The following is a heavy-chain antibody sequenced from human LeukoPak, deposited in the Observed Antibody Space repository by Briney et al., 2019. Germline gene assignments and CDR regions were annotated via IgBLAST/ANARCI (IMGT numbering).Heavy chain of an antibody. J-gene: IGHJ4*02. CDR1: GYTFTSYD. D-gene: IGHD3-10*01. Sequence: ASVKVSCKASGYTFTSYDINWVRQATGQGLEWMGWMNPNSGNTGYAQKFQGRVTITRNTSISTAYMELRSLRSDDTAVYYCARHSMVRGVIPLYYFDYWGQGTLVTVSS. CDR3: ARHSMVRGVIPLYYFDY. V-gene: IGHV1-8*03. CDR2: MNPNSGNT.